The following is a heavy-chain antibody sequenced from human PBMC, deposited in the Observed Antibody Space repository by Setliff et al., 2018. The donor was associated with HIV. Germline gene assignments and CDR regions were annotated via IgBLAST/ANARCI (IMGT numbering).Heavy chain of an antibody. CDR1: GFTFSSSA. CDR3: AKAFVVGATLFDH. CDR2: VHSSGGST. D-gene: IGHD1-26*01. V-gene: IGHV3-23*01. Sequence: GGSLRLSCAASGFTFSSSAMNWVRQAPGKGLEWVSAVHSSGGSTYYADSVKGRFTISRDNSKNTLYLQMNSLRAEDTAVYYCAKAFVVGATLFDHWGQGTLVTVSS. J-gene: IGHJ4*02.